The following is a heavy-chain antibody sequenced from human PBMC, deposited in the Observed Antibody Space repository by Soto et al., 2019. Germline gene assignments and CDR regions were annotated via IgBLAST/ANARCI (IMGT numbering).Heavy chain of an antibody. Sequence: EVQLLESGGGLVQTGGSLRLSCAASGFTFSSYAMSWVRKAPGKGLEWVSAISGSGDSTYYADSVKGRFTISRDNSKNTLNLQMNSLRAEDTAVYYCAKNEDIVVVVAAAGFDPWGQGTLVTVSS. CDR3: AKNEDIVVVVAAAGFDP. D-gene: IGHD2-15*01. J-gene: IGHJ5*02. CDR2: ISGSGDST. CDR1: GFTFSSYA. V-gene: IGHV3-23*01.